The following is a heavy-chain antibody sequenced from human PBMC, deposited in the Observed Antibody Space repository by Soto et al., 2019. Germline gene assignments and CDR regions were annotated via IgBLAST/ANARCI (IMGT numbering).Heavy chain of an antibody. CDR1: GGSISSYY. Sequence: SETLSLTCTVSGGSISSYYWSWIRQPPGKGLEWIGYIYYSGSTNYNPSLKSRVTISVDTSKNQLSLKLSSVTAAGTAVYYCARRYGASFDYWGQGTLVTVS. CDR3: ARRYGASFDY. J-gene: IGHJ4*02. D-gene: IGHD4-17*01. V-gene: IGHV4-59*01. CDR2: IYYSGST.